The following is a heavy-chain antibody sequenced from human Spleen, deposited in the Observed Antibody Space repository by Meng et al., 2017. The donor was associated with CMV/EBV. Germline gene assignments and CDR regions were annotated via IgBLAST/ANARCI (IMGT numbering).Heavy chain of an antibody. D-gene: IGHD2-15*01. V-gene: IGHV1-2*02. CDR3: ATKSFTTHWDWFDP. CDR2: INPNSGDT. J-gene: IGHJ5*02. Sequence: ASVKVSCKASGFSFNVYYMHWVRQAPGQGLEWMGWINPNSGDTDYAQKFQGRVTMTRDTSISTVYMELSSLRSEDTAVYYCATKSFTTHWDWFDPWGQGTLVTVSS. CDR1: GFSFNVYY.